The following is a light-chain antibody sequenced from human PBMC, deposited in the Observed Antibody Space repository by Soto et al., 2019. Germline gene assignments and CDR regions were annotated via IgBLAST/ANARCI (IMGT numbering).Light chain of an antibody. Sequence: EVVLTQSPATLSLSPGESATLSCRASQSVSSYLAWYQQKLGQAPRLLIYDASNRATGIPARFSGSGSGTDFTLTISSLEPEDFAVYFCRQRSNWPLTFGGGTQVEIK. CDR1: QSVSSY. CDR2: DAS. V-gene: IGKV3-11*01. J-gene: IGKJ4*01. CDR3: RQRSNWPLT.